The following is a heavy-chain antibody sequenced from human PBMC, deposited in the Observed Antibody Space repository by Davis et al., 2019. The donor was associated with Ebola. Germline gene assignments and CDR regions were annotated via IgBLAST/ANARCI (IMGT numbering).Heavy chain of an antibody. CDR1: GFSLSSSGVS. CDR2: IYWDEDK. D-gene: IGHD3-3*01. CDR3: ARCSDYDFWSGFDY. Sequence: SGPTLVKPTPTLTLTCTFSGFSLSSSGVSVGWIRQPPGKALEWLALIYWDEDKYYSPSLKSRLTISKDTSKDQVVLTVTNMDPVDTATYYCARCSDYDFWSGFDYWGQGNLVTVSS. V-gene: IGHV2-5*02. J-gene: IGHJ4*02.